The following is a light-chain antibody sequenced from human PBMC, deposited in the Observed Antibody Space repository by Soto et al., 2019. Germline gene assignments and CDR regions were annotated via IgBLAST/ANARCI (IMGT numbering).Light chain of an antibody. CDR2: EVS. CDR3: SSYTSRRTQV. Sequence: QAVLTQPASVSGSPGQSITISCTGTSSDVGGYNYVSWYQQHPGKAPKLMIYEVSNRPSGVSNRFSGSKSGNTASLTISGLQAEDEADYYCSSYTSRRTQVFGTGTKLTVL. V-gene: IGLV2-14*01. CDR1: SSDVGGYNY. J-gene: IGLJ1*01.